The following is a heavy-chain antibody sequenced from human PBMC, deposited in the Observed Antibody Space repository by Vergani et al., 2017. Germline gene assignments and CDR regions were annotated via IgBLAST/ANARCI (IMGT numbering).Heavy chain of an antibody. V-gene: IGHV3-23*04. CDR3: AKVFYGPPLDGMDV. Sequence: EVQLVETGGGLIQPGGSLRLSCAASGFTVSSNYMSWVRQAPGKGLEWVSAISGSGGSTYYADSVKGRFIISRDNSKNTLYLQMNSLRAEDTAVYYCAKVFYGPPLDGMDVWGQGTTVTVSS. CDR2: ISGSGGST. CDR1: GFTVSSNY. J-gene: IGHJ6*02. D-gene: IGHD3-10*01.